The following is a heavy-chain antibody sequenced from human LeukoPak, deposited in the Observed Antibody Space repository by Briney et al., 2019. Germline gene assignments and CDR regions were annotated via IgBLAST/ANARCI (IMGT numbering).Heavy chain of an antibody. D-gene: IGHD1-26*01. CDR3: AKRGWEQSGTRGGVDY. J-gene: IGHJ4*02. Sequence: GASVKVSCKASGYTFTSYDINWVRQATGQGLEWMGWMNPNSGNTGYAQKFQGRVTVTRNTSISTAYMELSSLRSEDTAVYYCAKRGWEQSGTRGGVDYWGQGTLVTVSS. CDR2: MNPNSGNT. CDR1: GYTFTSYD. V-gene: IGHV1-8*01.